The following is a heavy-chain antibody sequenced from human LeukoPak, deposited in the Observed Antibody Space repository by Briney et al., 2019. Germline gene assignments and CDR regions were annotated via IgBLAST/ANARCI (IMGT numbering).Heavy chain of an antibody. V-gene: IGHV1-46*01. CDR1: GYTLTELS. CDR3: ARASGYSSGWLDY. D-gene: IGHD6-19*01. CDR2: INPSGGST. J-gene: IGHJ4*02. Sequence: ASVKVSCKVSGYTLTELSMHWVRQAPGQGLEWMGIINPSGGSTSYAQKFQGRVTMTRDTSTSTVYMELSSLRSEDTAVYYCARASGYSSGWLDYWGQGTLVTVSS.